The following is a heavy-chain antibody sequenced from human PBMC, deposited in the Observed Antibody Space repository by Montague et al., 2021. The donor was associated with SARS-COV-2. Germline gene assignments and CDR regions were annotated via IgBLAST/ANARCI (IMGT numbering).Heavy chain of an antibody. Sequence: TLSLTCTVSSGSFSSGRYLWSCIRQPAGKGPDWLGRVYPSGLTNHNPPLKSRVTLSLDTSRNQFSMRLSSVTAADTAVYYCIRGLASVDSWGQGTQVTGSA. J-gene: IGHJ5*01. CDR1: SGSFSSGRYL. CDR3: IRGLASVDS. V-gene: IGHV4-61*02. CDR2: VYPSGLT.